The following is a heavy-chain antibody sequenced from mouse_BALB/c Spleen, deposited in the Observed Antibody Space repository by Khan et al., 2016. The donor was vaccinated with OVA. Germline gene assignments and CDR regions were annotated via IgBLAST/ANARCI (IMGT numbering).Heavy chain of an antibody. V-gene: IGHV1-4*01. CDR2: ISPSSGYT. J-gene: IGHJ3*01. CDR3: ASEGAYYSSDGWFAY. Sequence: QVQLKQSGAELARPGASVKMSCKASGYTFTSYTMHWVKQRPGQGLEWIGYISPSSGYTNYNQKFKDKATLTADKYSSTAYMQLSSLPSEDSAVXYCASEGAYYSSDGWFAYGGQGTLVTVSA. CDR1: GYTFTSYT. D-gene: IGHD2-12*01.